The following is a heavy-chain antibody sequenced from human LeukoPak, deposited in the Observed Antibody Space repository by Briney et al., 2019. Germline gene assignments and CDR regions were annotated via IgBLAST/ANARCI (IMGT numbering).Heavy chain of an antibody. CDR1: GFTFSTYA. V-gene: IGHV3-23*01. Sequence: GGSLTLSCKASGFTFSTYAMSWIRQAPGKGLEWVSTVTNAGNTYYPDSVKGRFTISRDNSQNTLYLQMNSLRAEDTAVYYCAKDRVAVAGHFDYWGQGTLVTVSS. CDR3: AKDRVAVAGHFDY. CDR2: VTNAGNT. J-gene: IGHJ4*02. D-gene: IGHD6-19*01.